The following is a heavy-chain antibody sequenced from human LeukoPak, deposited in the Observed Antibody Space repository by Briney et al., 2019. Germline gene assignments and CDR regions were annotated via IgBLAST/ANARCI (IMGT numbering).Heavy chain of an antibody. V-gene: IGHV6-1*01. CDR2: TYYRSKWYD. Sequence: SQTLSLTCAISGDSVSSNTAAWNWIRQSPSRGLEWLGRTYYRSKWYDDYAVFVKSRIIINPDTSKNQFYLQLNSVTPEDTAVYYCARNNPNGSGWYSFDSWGQGTLVTVSS. CDR3: ARNNPNGSGWYSFDS. J-gene: IGHJ4*02. D-gene: IGHD6-19*01. CDR1: GDSVSSNTAA.